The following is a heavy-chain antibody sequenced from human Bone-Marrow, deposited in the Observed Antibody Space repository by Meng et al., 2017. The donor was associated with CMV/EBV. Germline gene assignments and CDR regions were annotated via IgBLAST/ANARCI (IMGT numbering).Heavy chain of an antibody. CDR2: ISYDGSNK. Sequence: GESLKISCAASGFTFSSYAMHWVRQAPGKGLEWVAVISYDGSNKYYAASVKGRFTISRDNSKNTLYLQMNSLRAEDTAVYYCASERTYRSPYYYYYGMDVWGQGTTVSVSS. D-gene: IGHD1-1*01. V-gene: IGHV3-30-3*01. CDR1: GFTFSSYA. J-gene: IGHJ6*02. CDR3: ASERTYRSPYYYYYGMDV.